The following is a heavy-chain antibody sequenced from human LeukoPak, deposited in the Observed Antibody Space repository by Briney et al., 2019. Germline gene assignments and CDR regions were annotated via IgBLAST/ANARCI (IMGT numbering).Heavy chain of an antibody. V-gene: IGHV3-48*01. Sequence: SGGSLRLSCAVSGFTFSSYSMNWVRQAPRKGLELVSYISSSSSTIYYADSVKGRFTISRDNSKNTLYLQMNSLRAEDTAVYYCARDHHDSSGYYYALDYWGQGTLVTVSS. D-gene: IGHD3-22*01. CDR1: GFTFSSYS. CDR3: ARDHHDSSGYYYALDY. CDR2: ISSSSSTI. J-gene: IGHJ4*02.